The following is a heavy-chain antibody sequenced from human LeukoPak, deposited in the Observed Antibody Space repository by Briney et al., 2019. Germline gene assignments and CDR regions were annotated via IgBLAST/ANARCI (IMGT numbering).Heavy chain of an antibody. CDR3: ARQSIAAAGTGVYFDY. J-gene: IGHJ4*02. Sequence: PSETLSLTCTVSGDSISYFYWGWIRQPPGKGLEWIGYIFYSGSTNYNPSLKSRVTISVDTSKNQFSLKLSSVTAADTAVYYCARQSIAAAGTGVYFDYWGQGTLVTVSS. CDR1: GDSISYFY. CDR2: IFYSGST. V-gene: IGHV4-59*08. D-gene: IGHD6-13*01.